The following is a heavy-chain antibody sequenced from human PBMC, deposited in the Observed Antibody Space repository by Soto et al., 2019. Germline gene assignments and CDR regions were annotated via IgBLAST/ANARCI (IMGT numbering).Heavy chain of an antibody. CDR2: IAVDNGKT. CDR3: ASCSLSWGIRYHLEF. J-gene: IGHJ2*01. V-gene: IGHV1-18*01. Sequence: AARNVSYAASGCSFTKLCFSWERQAPGQGLEWMGWIAVDNGKTKYEQKVQDRVTMTTDTSTTTLYMELRSLRYDDTAVYYCASCSLSWGIRYHLEFSGLPTLAT. CDR1: GCSFTKLC. D-gene: IGHD2-15*01.